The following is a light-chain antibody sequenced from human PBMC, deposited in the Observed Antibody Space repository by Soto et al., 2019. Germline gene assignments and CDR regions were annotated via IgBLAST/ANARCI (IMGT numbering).Light chain of an antibody. CDR3: QHYYNWPPGGT. CDR2: DAS. Sequence: IVITQSPASLSVSPGGRATLSCRASQRVSRNLAWYQQKPGQAPSLLIFDASTRATGVPARFSGSGSGTDFTLTISSLQSEDFAVYYCQHYYNWPPGGTFGQGTKVEI. CDR1: QRVSRN. J-gene: IGKJ1*01. V-gene: IGKV3-15*01.